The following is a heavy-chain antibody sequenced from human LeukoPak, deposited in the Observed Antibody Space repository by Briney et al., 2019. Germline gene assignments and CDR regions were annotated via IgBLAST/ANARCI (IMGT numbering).Heavy chain of an antibody. V-gene: IGHV1-18*01. CDR3: ARGAGCSGGSCYPRTPYGNYYYYYYMDV. D-gene: IGHD2-15*01. CDR1: GYTFTSYG. J-gene: IGHJ6*03. CDR2: ISAYNGNT. Sequence: ASVKVSCKASGYTFTSYGISWVRQAPGQGLEWMGWISAYNGNTNYAQKLQGRVTMTTGTSTSTAYMELRSLRSDDTAVYYCARGAGCSGGSCYPRTPYGNYYYYYYMDVWGKGTTVTVSS.